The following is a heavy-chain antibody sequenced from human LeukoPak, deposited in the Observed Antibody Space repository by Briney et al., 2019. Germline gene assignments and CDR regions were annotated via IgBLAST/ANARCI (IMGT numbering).Heavy chain of an antibody. CDR1: GFTFSSYA. Sequence: GGSLRLSCAASGFTFSSYAMSWVRQAPGKGLEWVSAISGSGGSTYYADSVKGRFTISRDNSKNTLYLQMNSLRAEDTAAYYCAKVFCSGGSCCFDYWGQGTLVTVSS. CDR3: AKVFCSGGSCCFDY. J-gene: IGHJ4*02. CDR2: ISGSGGST. V-gene: IGHV3-23*01. D-gene: IGHD2-15*01.